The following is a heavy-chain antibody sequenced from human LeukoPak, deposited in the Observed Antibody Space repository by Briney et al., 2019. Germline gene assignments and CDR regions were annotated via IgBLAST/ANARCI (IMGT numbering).Heavy chain of an antibody. CDR2: INFNSGGT. V-gene: IGHV1-2*02. CDR3: ARGPQRREIGIDY. CDR1: GYTFTDYY. J-gene: IGHJ4*02. Sequence: ASVKVSCKASGYTFTDYYIHWVRQTPGQGLECRGWINFNSGGTNYAQKFQGRVTMTRDTSINTAYMELSSLRSDDTAVYYCARGPQRREIGIDYWGQGTLVTVSS. D-gene: IGHD1-26*01.